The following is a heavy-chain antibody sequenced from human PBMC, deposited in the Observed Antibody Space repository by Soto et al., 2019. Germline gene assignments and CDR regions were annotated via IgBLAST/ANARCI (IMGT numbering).Heavy chain of an antibody. V-gene: IGHV3-30*03. D-gene: IGHD5-12*01. J-gene: IGHJ4*02. Sequence: QVQLVESGGGVVQPGRSLRLSCAASGFIFNSYGMHWIRQAPGKGLEWVAVISYDGSNIFYADSVKGRFTISRDNSKNTLYLQMNSLRGDDTAVYYCARGVRGVATIAIGFYLDYWGQGTLVTTSS. CDR1: GFIFNSYG. CDR2: ISYDGSNI. CDR3: ARGVRGVATIAIGFYLDY.